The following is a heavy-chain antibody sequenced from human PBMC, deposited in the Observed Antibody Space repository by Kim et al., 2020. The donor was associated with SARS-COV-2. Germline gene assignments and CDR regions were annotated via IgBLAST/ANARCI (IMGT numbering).Heavy chain of an antibody. Sequence: GGSLRLSCAVSGFTVSSNYMSWVRQAPGKGLEWVSDIYSGGSTNYADSVKGRFTISRDNSKNTLYLQMSSLRAEDTAVYYCASRLGFGECLDYWGQGTLVTV. J-gene: IGHJ4*02. D-gene: IGHD3-10*01. CDR3: ASRLGFGECLDY. CDR1: GFTVSSNY. CDR2: IYSGGST. V-gene: IGHV3-66*01.